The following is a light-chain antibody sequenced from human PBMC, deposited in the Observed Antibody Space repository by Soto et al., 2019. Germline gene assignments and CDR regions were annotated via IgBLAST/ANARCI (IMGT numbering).Light chain of an antibody. CDR2: DVS. CDR1: SSDVGGYNY. V-gene: IGLV2-14*01. J-gene: IGLJ1*01. Sequence: QSVLTQPASVSGSPGQSITISCTGTSSDVGGYNYVSWYQQHPGKAPKLMIYDVSNRPSGVSNRFSGSKSGNTASLTISGLQAEDVADYYCSSYTSGSLYVFGTGTKLTVL. CDR3: SSYTSGSLYV.